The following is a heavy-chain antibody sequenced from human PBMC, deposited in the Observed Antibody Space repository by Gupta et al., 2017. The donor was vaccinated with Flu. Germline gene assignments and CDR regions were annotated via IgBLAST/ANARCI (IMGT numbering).Heavy chain of an antibody. Sequence: GSVKGRFTISRENAKNSLYLQMNSLRAGDTAVYYCARGTNSGYDGGGPRTSSGGMDVWGQGTTVTVSS. CDR3: ARGTNSGYDGGGPRTSSGGMDV. V-gene: IGHV3-13*01. D-gene: IGHD5-12*01. J-gene: IGHJ6*02.